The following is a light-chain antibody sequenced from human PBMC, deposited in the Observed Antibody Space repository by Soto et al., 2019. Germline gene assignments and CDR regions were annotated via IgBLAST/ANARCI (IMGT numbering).Light chain of an antibody. CDR3: TAFSANRVYL. V-gene: IGLV2-23*01. CDR2: EGS. Sequence: QSVLTQPASVSGSPGQSITISCTGTSSDVGSYNLVSRYQQHPGKAPKLMIFEGSKRPSGVSNRFSASKSGTTASLTISGLQAEDEADYYCTAFSANRVYLFGPGTKVTVL. CDR1: SSDVGSYNL. J-gene: IGLJ1*01.